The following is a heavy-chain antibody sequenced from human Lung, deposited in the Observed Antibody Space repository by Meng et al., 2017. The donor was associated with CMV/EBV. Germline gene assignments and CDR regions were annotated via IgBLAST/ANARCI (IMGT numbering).Heavy chain of an antibody. CDR3: AREYWGPEY. CDR2: IKEDGSVK. V-gene: IGHV3-7*01. D-gene: IGHD7-27*01. CDR1: GFTFTNYW. J-gene: IGHJ4*02. Sequence: GESXKISCAASGFTFTNYWMTWVRQAPGKGLEWVANIKEDGSVKHYGDSVKGRFTMSRDNAKNSVYLQMNGLRAEDTAVYYCAREYWGPEYRGQGTLVTVSS.